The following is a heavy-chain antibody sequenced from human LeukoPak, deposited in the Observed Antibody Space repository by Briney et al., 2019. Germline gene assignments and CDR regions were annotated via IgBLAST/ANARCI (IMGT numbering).Heavy chain of an antibody. CDR3: ARDSLWPGQPHSFDS. Sequence: QPGGSLRLSCAASGFTFSAYCMSWVRQAPGKGLEWVASINQDGSEKYYVDSVKGRFTISRDNAKNSLYLQMHSLRAEDTAVYYCARDSLWPGQPHSFDSWGQGTLVTVSS. J-gene: IGHJ4*02. CDR2: INQDGSEK. V-gene: IGHV3-7*01. D-gene: IGHD2/OR15-2a*01. CDR1: GFTFSAYC.